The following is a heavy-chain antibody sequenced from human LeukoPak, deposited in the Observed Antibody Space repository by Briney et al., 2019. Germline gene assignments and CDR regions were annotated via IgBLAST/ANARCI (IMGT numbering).Heavy chain of an antibody. CDR2: INWNGGSA. J-gene: IGHJ4*02. CDR3: ARAPITSPFYFDY. CDR1: GFAFDNHG. D-gene: IGHD2-2*01. V-gene: IGHV3-20*04. Sequence: AGSLGLSCTASGFAFDNHGMSWIRKVPGKGLERVSGINWNGGSAGYADPLRGRFTISRDNAKSSLYLQMDSLRAEATALYYCARAPITSPFYFDYWGQGTLVTVSS.